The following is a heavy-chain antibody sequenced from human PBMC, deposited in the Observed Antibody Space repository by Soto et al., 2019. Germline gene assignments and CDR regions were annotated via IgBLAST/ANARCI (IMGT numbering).Heavy chain of an antibody. CDR2: ISAYNGDT. V-gene: IGHV1-18*01. Sequence: QVQLVQSGAEVKKPGASVKVSCTASGYTFTSYGVSWVRQAPGQGLEWMGWISAYNGDTNYSQKLQGRVTMTTDTSTSTAYMELRSLRSDDTAVYYCARDDGSLHLGESSSIDYWGQGTLVTVSS. D-gene: IGHD3-16*02. CDR1: GYTFTSYG. J-gene: IGHJ4*02. CDR3: ARDDGSLHLGESSSIDY.